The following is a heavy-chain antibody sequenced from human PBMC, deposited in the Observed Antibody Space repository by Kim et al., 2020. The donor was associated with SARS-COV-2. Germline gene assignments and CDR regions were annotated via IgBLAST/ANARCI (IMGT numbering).Heavy chain of an antibody. CDR1: GGSFSGYY. J-gene: IGHJ3*02. D-gene: IGHD6-19*01. CDR2: INHSGST. CDR3: ARVVNVQWLAVAARGVLAFDI. Sequence: SETLSLTCAVYGGSFSGYYWSWIRQPPGKGLEWIGEINHSGSTNYNPSLKSRVTISVDTSKNQLSLKLSSVTAADTAVYYCARVVNVQWLAVAARGVLAFDIWGQGTMVTVSS. V-gene: IGHV4-34*01.